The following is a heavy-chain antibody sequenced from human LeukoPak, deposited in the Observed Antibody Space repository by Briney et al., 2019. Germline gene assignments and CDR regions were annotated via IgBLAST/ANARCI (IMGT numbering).Heavy chain of an antibody. CDR3: ARDRSEFDY. CDR1: GGSISSYY. V-gene: IGHV4-59*01. J-gene: IGHJ4*02. Sequence: PSETLSLTCTASGGSISSYYWSWIRQPPGKGLEWIGYIYYSGSTNYNPSLESRVTISVDTSKNQFSLKLSSVTAADTAVYYCARDRSEFDYWGQGTLVTVSS. CDR2: IYYSGST. D-gene: IGHD3-3*01.